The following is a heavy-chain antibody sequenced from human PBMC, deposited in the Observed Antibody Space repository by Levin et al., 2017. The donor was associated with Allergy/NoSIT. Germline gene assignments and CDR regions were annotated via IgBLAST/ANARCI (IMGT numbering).Heavy chain of an antibody. J-gene: IGHJ4*02. V-gene: IGHV3-30-3*01. Sequence: PGGSLRLSCAASGFTFSSYAMHWVRQAPGKGLEWVAVISYDGSNKYYADSVKGRFTISRDNSKNTLYLQVISLRAEDTAVYYCARPPGPAAINYFDYWGQGTLVTVSS. CDR3: ARPPGPAAINYFDY. CDR2: ISYDGSNK. D-gene: IGHD2-2*01. CDR1: GFTFSSYA.